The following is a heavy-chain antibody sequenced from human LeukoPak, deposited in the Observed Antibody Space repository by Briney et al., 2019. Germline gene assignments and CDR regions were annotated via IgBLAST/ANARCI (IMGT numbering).Heavy chain of an antibody. Sequence: SETLSLTCAVYGGSFSGYYWTWVRQPPGKGLEWIGEINQSGSTDYNLSLKSRVTISSDTSKNHFFLNLTSMTAADTAVYYCVRRGKRLRFFEWVDAFDIWGQGTMVTVSS. V-gene: IGHV4-34*01. CDR1: GGSFSGYY. D-gene: IGHD3-3*01. J-gene: IGHJ3*02. CDR3: VRRGKRLRFFEWVDAFDI. CDR2: INQSGST.